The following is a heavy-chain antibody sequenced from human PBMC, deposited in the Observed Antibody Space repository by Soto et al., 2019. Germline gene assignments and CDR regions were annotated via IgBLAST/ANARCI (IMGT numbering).Heavy chain of an antibody. CDR3: AADLTGYDILTGYYGPDAFDI. D-gene: IGHD3-9*01. CDR2: INAGSGNT. J-gene: IGHJ3*02. V-gene: IGHV1-58*02. CDR1: GYTFTSYA. Sequence: SVKVSCKASGYTFTSYAMHWVRQAPGQRLEWMGWINAGSGNTNYAQKFQERVTITRDMSTSTAYMELSSLRSEDTAVYYCAADLTGYDILTGYYGPDAFDIWGQGTMVTVSS.